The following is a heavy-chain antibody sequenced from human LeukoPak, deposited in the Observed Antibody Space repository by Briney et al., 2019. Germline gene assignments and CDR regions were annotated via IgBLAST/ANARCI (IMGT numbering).Heavy chain of an antibody. CDR2: INSIAVTI. CDR1: GFTFRNYE. Sequence: GGSLRLSCAASGFTFRNYEMNWVRQAPGKGLEWVSYINSIAVTIHYADSVKGRFTISRDNAKNSLYLQMNSLRAEDTAIYYCARDLPVSGAYHQFDSWGQGTLVTVSS. D-gene: IGHD4/OR15-4a*01. V-gene: IGHV3-48*03. J-gene: IGHJ4*02. CDR3: ARDLPVSGAYHQFDS.